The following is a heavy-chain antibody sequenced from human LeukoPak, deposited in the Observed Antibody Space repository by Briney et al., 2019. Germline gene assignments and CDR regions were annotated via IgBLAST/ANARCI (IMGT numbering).Heavy chain of an antibody. CDR2: INHSGST. J-gene: IGHJ4*02. Sequence: SETLSLSCAVSGGSFSGYYWSWIRQPPGKGLEWIGEINHSGSTNYNPSLKSRVTISVDTSKNQFSLKLSSVTAADTAVYYCARGSGGYWGRGTLVTVSS. CDR3: ARGSGGY. V-gene: IGHV4-34*01. CDR1: GGSFSGYY. D-gene: IGHD3-10*01.